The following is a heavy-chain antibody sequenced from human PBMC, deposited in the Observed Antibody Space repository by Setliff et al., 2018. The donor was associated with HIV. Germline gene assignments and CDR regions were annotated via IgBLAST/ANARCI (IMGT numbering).Heavy chain of an antibody. J-gene: IGHJ3*02. CDR3: GRVGFGELFGAFDI. D-gene: IGHD3-10*01. CDR1: GGSMSSYY. V-gene: IGHV4-59*01. CDR2: IYYSGST. Sequence: ASETLSLTCTVSGGSMSSYYWSWIRQPPGKGLEWVGYIYYSGSTNYNPSLKSRVSISVDTSKNQFSLKLSSVTAADTAMYYCGRVGFGELFGAFDIWGQGTMVTVSS.